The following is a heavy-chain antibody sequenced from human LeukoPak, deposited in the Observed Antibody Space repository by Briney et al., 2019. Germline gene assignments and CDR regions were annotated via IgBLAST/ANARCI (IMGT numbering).Heavy chain of an antibody. D-gene: IGHD3-10*01. V-gene: IGHV1-8*01. J-gene: IGHJ5*02. Sequence: ASVEVSRKASGYTFTSYDINWVRQATGQGLEWMGWMNPNSGNTGYAQKFQGRVTMTRNTSISTAYMELSSLRSEDTAVYYCARGRLYYYGSGSYKVDPWGQGTLVTVSS. CDR3: ARGRLYYYGSGSYKVDP. CDR2: MNPNSGNT. CDR1: GYTFTSYD.